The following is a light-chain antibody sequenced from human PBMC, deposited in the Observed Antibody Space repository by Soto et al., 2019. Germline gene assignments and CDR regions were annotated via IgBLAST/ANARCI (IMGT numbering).Light chain of an antibody. CDR2: EVS. CDR1: SSDVGGYNY. V-gene: IGLV2-14*01. J-gene: IGLJ2*01. Sequence: QSVLTQPASVSGSPGQSITISCTGTSSDVGGYNYVSWYQQHPGKAPKLMIYEVSNRPSGVSNRFSGSKSGNTASLTISGLQAEDEADYYCISYTSSSTLVVFGGGTQLTV. CDR3: ISYTSSSTLVV.